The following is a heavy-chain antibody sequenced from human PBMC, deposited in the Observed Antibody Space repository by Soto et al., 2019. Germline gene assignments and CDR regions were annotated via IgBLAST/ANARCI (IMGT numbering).Heavy chain of an antibody. CDR2: ISGSGDKT. Sequence: EVHLVESGGGLVQPGGSLRLSCVASGFAFDAYWMHWVRQAPGKGLEWVSTISGSGDKTDYADSVKGRFRVSRDNSKDTLYLQMDSLRADDTALYYCARESKWYGGQYFQDWGQGTLVTVSS. J-gene: IGHJ1*01. D-gene: IGHD2-8*01. V-gene: IGHV3-23*04. CDR1: GFAFDAYW. CDR3: ARESKWYGGQYFQD.